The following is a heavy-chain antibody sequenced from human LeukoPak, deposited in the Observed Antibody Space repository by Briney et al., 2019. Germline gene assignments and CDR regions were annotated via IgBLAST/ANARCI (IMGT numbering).Heavy chain of an antibody. CDR2: ISGSGGST. CDR3: AKADWLSYSLDY. V-gene: IGHV3-23*01. J-gene: IGHJ4*02. Sequence: GGSLRLSCAASGFTVSSNYMSWVRQAPGKGLEWVSAISGSGGSTYYADSVKGRFTISRDNSKNTLYLQMNSLRAEDTAVYYCAKADWLSYSLDYWGQGTLVTVSS. CDR1: GFTVSSNY. D-gene: IGHD3/OR15-3a*01.